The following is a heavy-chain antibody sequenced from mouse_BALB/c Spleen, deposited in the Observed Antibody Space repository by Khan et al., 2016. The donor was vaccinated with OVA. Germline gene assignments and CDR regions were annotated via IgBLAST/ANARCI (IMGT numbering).Heavy chain of an antibody. J-gene: IGHJ4*01. V-gene: IGHV3-2*02. CDR2: ISSSGST. Sequence: EVELVESGPGLVKPSQSLSLTCTVTGYSITSDYAWNWIRQFPGNKLEWMGYISSSGSTNYNPALKSRISITRDTSKNQFFLQLNSGTTEDTATKYCARDGSRYNYAMDYWGQGTSVTGSS. D-gene: IGHD2-3*01. CDR3: ARDGSRYNYAMDY. CDR1: GYSITSDYA.